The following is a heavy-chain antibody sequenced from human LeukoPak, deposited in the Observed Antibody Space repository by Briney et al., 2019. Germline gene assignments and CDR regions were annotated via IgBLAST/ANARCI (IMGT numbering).Heavy chain of an antibody. J-gene: IGHJ6*03. CDR1: GFTFSSYA. CDR3: AKDRSSRYDFWSGSFSHYYYYYMDV. V-gene: IGHV3-23*01. Sequence: GGSLRLSCAASGFTFSSYAMSWVRQAPGKGLEWVSAISGGSADYADSAKGRFSISIDNSKNTLYLQMNSLRAEDTAVYYCAKDRSSRYDFWSGSFSHYYYYYMDVWGKGTTVTVSS. CDR2: ISGGSA. D-gene: IGHD3-3*01.